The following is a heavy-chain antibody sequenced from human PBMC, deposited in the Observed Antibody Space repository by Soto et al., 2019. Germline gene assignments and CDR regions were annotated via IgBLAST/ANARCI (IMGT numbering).Heavy chain of an antibody. CDR1: GDSISSASYF. CDR2: IYYSGST. J-gene: IGHJ5*02. Sequence: SETLSLTCTVSGDSISSASYFWGWIRQPPGKGLEWIGSIYYSGSTYYNPSLKSRVTISVDTSKNQFSLKLSSVTAADTAVYYCARRDQNWFDPWGQGTLVTVSS. CDR3: ARRDQNWFDP. V-gene: IGHV4-39*01.